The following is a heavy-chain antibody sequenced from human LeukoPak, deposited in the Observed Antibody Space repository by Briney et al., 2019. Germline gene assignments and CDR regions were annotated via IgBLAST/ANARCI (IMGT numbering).Heavy chain of an antibody. Sequence: GGSLRLSCLGSGFRFSNKSMNWVRQAPGKGLEWVSYITPGGRTMYNADSVKGRFIISRDNVKDSLYLQMDSLRDKDTAVYFCATGGGGYWGQGTLVTVSS. V-gene: IGHV3-48*02. CDR3: ATGGGGY. D-gene: IGHD3-16*01. J-gene: IGHJ4*02. CDR1: GFRFSNKS. CDR2: ITPGGRTM.